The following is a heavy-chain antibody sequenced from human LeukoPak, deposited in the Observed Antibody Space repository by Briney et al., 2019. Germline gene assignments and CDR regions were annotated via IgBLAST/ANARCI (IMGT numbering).Heavy chain of an antibody. CDR2: IVVGSGNT. CDR3: ARASVRDIVLMVYEDPYYYYGMDV. J-gene: IGHJ6*02. Sequence: SVKVSCKASGFTFTSSAVQWVRQARGQRLEWIGWIVVGSGNTNYAQKFQERVTITRDTSTSTAYMELSSLRTEDTAVYYCARASVRDIVLMVYEDPYYYYGMDVWGQGTMVTVSS. V-gene: IGHV1-58*01. CDR1: GFTFTSSA. D-gene: IGHD2-8*01.